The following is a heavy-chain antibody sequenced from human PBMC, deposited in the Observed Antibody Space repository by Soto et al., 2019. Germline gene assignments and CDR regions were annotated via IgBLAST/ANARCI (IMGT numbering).Heavy chain of an antibody. CDR1: GDSIGGFY. CDR2: VYYTGTT. Sequence: QVRLQESGPGLLKPSETLSLTCTVSGDSIGGFYWSWIRQPPGKGLQWIGNVYYTGTTDYNPSLRSRVTISVDMTKNQFSLKLSSVTAADTAVYYCAREMTSTSRNYYYGMGVWGQGTTVTVSS. J-gene: IGHJ6*02. D-gene: IGHD2-2*01. CDR3: AREMTSTSRNYYYGMGV. V-gene: IGHV4-59*01.